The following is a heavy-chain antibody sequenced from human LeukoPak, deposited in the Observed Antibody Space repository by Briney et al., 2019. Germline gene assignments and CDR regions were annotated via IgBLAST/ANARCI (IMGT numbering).Heavy chain of an antibody. Sequence: ASVKVSCKASGYTFSNYYIHWVRQAPGQGLEWMGVINPSGGPTNYAPKFQGRVTMARVMSTSTVYMELSSLRSEDTAVYYCARDAEQRISSKGIYSYYYIDVWGKGTTVTVSS. CDR2: INPSGGPT. CDR1: GYTFSNYY. CDR3: ARDAEQRISSKGIYSYYYIDV. J-gene: IGHJ6*03. D-gene: IGHD6-13*01. V-gene: IGHV1-46*01.